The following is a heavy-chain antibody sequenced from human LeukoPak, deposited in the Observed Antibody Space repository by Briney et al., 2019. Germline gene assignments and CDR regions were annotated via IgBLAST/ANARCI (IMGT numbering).Heavy chain of an antibody. D-gene: IGHD4-17*01. J-gene: IGHJ5*02. CDR1: GFTFSSYG. CDR2: ISYDGSNK. CDR3: AKEALLAPTVTPLPNWFDP. Sequence: GGSLRLSCAASGFTFSSYGMHWVRQAPGKGLEWVAVISYDGSNKYYADSVKGRFTISGDNSKNTLYLQMNSLRAEDTAVYYCAKEALLAPTVTPLPNWFDPWGQGTLVTVSS. V-gene: IGHV3-30*18.